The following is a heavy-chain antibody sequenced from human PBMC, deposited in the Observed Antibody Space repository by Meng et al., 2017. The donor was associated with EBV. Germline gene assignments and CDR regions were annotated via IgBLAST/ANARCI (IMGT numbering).Heavy chain of an antibody. V-gene: IGHV1-69*01. CDR3: ASESGRGYTPDY. J-gene: IGHJ4*02. Sequence: QVQLGQAAAEVKKPGSSVKVSCKTSGGPFRYYAISWVRQAPGQGLEWLGGFLPRLGAPNYAQKFHGRVKITADESTSTHYMDLSSLRSEDTAIYYCASESGRGYTPDYWGQGTLVTVFS. CDR1: GGPFRYYA. D-gene: IGHD3-10*01. CDR2: FLPRLGAP.